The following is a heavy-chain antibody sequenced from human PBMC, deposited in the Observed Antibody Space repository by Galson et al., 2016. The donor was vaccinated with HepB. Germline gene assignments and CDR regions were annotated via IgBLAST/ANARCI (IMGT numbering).Heavy chain of an antibody. Sequence: SLRLSCADSGFNVSYSYMTWVRQAPGKGLEWVSIVYSDGKTYYADSVQGRFTISRDNSKNTLYLQMNSLRAEDTAMYYCARAGGYAGSYSVGDAFDIWGQGTMVTVSS. J-gene: IGHJ3*02. D-gene: IGHD1-26*01. CDR3: ARAGGYAGSYSVGDAFDI. CDR1: GFNVSYSY. V-gene: IGHV3-53*01. CDR2: VYSDGKT.